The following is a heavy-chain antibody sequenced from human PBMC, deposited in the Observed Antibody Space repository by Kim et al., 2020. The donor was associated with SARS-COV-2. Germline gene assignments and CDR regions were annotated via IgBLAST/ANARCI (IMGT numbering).Heavy chain of an antibody. Sequence: SETLSLTCTVSGGSISSSSYYWGWIRQPPGKGLEWIGSIYYSGSTYYNPSLKSRVTISVDTSKNQFSLKLSSVTAADTAVYYCASHLEWLLDYLDYWGQGTLVTVSS. D-gene: IGHD3-3*01. CDR3: ASHLEWLLDYLDY. CDR2: IYYSGST. V-gene: IGHV4-39*01. CDR1: GGSISSSSYY. J-gene: IGHJ4*02.